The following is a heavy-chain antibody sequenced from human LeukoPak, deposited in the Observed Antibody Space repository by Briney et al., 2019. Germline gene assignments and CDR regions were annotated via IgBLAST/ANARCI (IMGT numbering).Heavy chain of an antibody. D-gene: IGHD4/OR15-4a*01. J-gene: IGHJ4*02. Sequence: GGSVTLSCAACGFTFSSYWMIWLGQAPGKGLAGVANLKQDGSEKYYVDSVKGRFTISKDNAKNSLYLQMNSLRAEDTAIYYCAREVHPEGYEYGLALDYWGQGTLVTVSS. CDR1: GFTFSSYW. CDR3: AREVHPEGYEYGLALDY. CDR2: LKQDGSEK. V-gene: IGHV3-7*01.